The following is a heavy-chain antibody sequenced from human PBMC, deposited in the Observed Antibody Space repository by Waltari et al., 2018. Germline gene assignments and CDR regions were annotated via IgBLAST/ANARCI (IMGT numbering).Heavy chain of an antibody. CDR1: EYIFTSYN. D-gene: IGHD7-27*01. V-gene: IGHV1-8*03. J-gene: IGHJ4*02. CDR2: INPNTGDT. CDR3: ATGWVHFDY. Sequence: QVQLLQSGAEVKKSGASVKVSCKHSEYIFTSYNFNWVRQATGQGLEWMGWINPNTGDTGYAQKFQGRVTITRDTYTATTYMELSGLRSDDTAVYFCATGWVHFDYWGQGTLVTVPS.